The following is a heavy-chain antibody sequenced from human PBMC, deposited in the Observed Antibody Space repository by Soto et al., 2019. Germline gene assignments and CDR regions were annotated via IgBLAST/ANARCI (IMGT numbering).Heavy chain of an antibody. J-gene: IGHJ4*02. CDR1: GFTFSTYS. V-gene: IGHV3-48*02. CDR2: ISSSGTTI. D-gene: IGHD2-21*01. CDR3: AREIAGPGYLDY. Sequence: EVQLVESGGGLVQPGGSLRLSCAASGFTFSTYSMNWVRQAPGKGLEWVSYISSSGTTIYYADSVKGRFTISRDNAKNSLYLQMNSLRDEDTAVYYCAREIAGPGYLDYWGQGTLVTVSS.